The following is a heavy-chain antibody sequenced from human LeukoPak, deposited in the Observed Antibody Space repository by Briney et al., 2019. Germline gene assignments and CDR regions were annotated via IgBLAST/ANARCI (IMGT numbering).Heavy chain of an antibody. D-gene: IGHD3-10*01. CDR3: ARGLFGGFAAAPFDH. J-gene: IGHJ4*02. Sequence: SVKVSCKASGYTFTGYYMHWVREAPGLGLEWMGRIIPMLAKTNRAQKFQDRVTITADKSTGTVYMELTDLRSDDTAVYFCARGLFGGFAAAPFDHWGQGTLITVSP. V-gene: IGHV1-69*04. CDR2: IIPMLAKT. CDR1: GYTFTGYY.